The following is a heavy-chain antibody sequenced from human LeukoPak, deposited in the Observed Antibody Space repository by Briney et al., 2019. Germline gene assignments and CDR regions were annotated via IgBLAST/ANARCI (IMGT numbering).Heavy chain of an antibody. V-gene: IGHV3-30-3*01. CDR3: ARDRYGDSTFDY. J-gene: IGHJ4*02. CDR1: GFTFSSYA. CDR2: ISYDGSNK. D-gene: IGHD4-17*01. Sequence: PGGSLRLSCAASGFTFSSYAMHWVRQAPGKGLEWVAVISYDGSNKYYADSVKGRFTISRDNSKNTLYLQMNSLRAEDTAVYYCARDRYGDSTFDYWGQGALVTVSS.